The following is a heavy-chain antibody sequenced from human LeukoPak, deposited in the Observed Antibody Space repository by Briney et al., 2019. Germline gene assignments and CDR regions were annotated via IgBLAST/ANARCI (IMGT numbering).Heavy chain of an antibody. Sequence: GGSLRLSCAASGFTFSSYAMSWVRQAPGKGLEWVSAISGSGGSTYYADSVKGRFTISRDNSKNTPYLQMNSLRAEDTAVYYCAKDLWDYYGSGRDWGQGTLVTVSS. J-gene: IGHJ4*02. CDR2: ISGSGGST. V-gene: IGHV3-23*01. D-gene: IGHD3-10*01. CDR1: GFTFSSYA. CDR3: AKDLWDYYGSGRD.